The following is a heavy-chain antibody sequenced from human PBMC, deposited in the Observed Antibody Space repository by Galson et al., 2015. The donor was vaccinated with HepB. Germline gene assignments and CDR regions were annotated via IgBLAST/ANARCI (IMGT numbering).Heavy chain of an antibody. CDR1: GFTFSRYW. CDR2: IKSDGSST. Sequence: SLRLSCAASGFTFSRYWMHWVRQAPGKGLVWVSRIKSDGSSTSYADSVKGRFTISRDNAKNTLSLQMSSLRAEDTSVYYCVRGNQRYCTSTSCPGVDYWGQGTLVTVSS. V-gene: IGHV3-74*01. CDR3: VRGNQRYCTSTSCPGVDY. D-gene: IGHD2-2*01. J-gene: IGHJ4*02.